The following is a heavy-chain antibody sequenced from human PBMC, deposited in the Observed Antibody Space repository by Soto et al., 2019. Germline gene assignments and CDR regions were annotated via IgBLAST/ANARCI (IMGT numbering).Heavy chain of an antibody. CDR2: ISSYNGNT. V-gene: IGHV1-18*01. CDR3: ARGPXYCSSTSCFSGVTWFDP. J-gene: IGHJ5*02. D-gene: IGHD2-2*01. CDR1: GYTFTSYG. Sequence: VKVSCKASGYTFTSYGISWVRQAPGQGLEWMGWISSYNGNTNYAQKVQGRVTMATDSSTSTTYMDLRSLRSDDTAVYYCARGPXYCSSTSCFSGVTWFDPWGQGTLVTVSS.